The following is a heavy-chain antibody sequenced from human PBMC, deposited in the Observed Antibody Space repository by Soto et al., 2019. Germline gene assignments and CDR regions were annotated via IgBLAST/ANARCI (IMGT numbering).Heavy chain of an antibody. CDR2: FDPEDGET. CDR1: GYTLTELS. V-gene: IGHV1-24*01. D-gene: IGHD1-26*01. CDR3: VGARYGGVGATYSES. Sequence: ASVKVSCKVSGYTLTELSMHWVRQAPGKGLEWMGGFDPEDGETIYAQKFQGRVTMTEDTSTDTAYMELSSLRSADTAVYYCVGARYGGVGATYSESWGQGALVTVSS. J-gene: IGHJ4*02.